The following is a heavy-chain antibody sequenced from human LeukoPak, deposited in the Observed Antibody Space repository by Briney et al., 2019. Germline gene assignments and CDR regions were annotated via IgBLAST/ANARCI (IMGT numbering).Heavy chain of an antibody. V-gene: IGHV1-46*01. D-gene: IGHD3-10*01. CDR3: ARDRASGSYQVSFCYDLDV. Sequence: ASVKVSCKASGYTFTSYYIHWVRQAPGQGLAWMGVINPSGGSTTYAQNFQGRVTMTTDTSTSTVYMELSSLRSEDTAVYYCARDRASGSYQVSFCYDLDVWGLGTTVTASS. J-gene: IGHJ6*02. CDR1: GYTFTSYY. CDR2: INPSGGST.